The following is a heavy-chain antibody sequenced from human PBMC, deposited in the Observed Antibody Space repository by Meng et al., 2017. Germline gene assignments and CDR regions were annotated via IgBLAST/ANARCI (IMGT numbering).Heavy chain of an antibody. CDR1: GGSISSVGYY. V-gene: IGHV4-31*03. Sequence: QAHLQEPGQVLVTPAKPPSLTCTLSGGSISSVGYYLSWIRQQPGKRREWIGFIYYSGSTYSNPSLKSRVTISVDTSKNKFSLKLSLVTAADTDVYYCERGSSTSLSWFAHWGQGTLVTVSS. CDR3: ERGSSTSLSWFAH. D-gene: IGHD2-2*01. CDR2: IYYSGST. J-gene: IGHJ5*02.